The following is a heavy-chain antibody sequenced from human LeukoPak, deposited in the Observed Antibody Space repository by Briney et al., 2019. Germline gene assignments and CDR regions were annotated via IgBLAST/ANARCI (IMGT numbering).Heavy chain of an antibody. CDR3: ARDRLSSTSLDY. CDR1: GFTFTKYW. CDR2: IKQDGSDK. V-gene: IGHV3-7*01. Sequence: PGGSLSLSCAASGFTFTKYWMTWVRQAPGKGLEWVGNIKQDGSDKNYMDSVKGRFTISRDNAKNTLYLQMNSLRAEDTAVYYCARDRLSSTSLDYWGQGTLVTVSS. J-gene: IGHJ4*02. D-gene: IGHD2-2*01.